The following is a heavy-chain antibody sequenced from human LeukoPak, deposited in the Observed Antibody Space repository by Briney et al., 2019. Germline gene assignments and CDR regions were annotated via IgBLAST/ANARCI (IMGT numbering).Heavy chain of an antibody. Sequence: SGGSLRLSCAASGFTFSSYLMSWVRQAPGKGLEWVANIKQDGSEKYYVDSVKGRFTISRDNAKNSLYLQMNSLRAEDTAVYYCARDPAPYSSSWFFDYWGQGTLVTVSS. CDR3: ARDPAPYSSSWFFDY. V-gene: IGHV3-7*01. J-gene: IGHJ4*02. CDR1: GFTFSSYL. D-gene: IGHD6-13*01. CDR2: IKQDGSEK.